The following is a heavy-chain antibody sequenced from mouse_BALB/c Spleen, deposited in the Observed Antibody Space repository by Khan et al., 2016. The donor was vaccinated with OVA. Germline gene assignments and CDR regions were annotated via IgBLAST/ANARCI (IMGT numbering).Heavy chain of an antibody. D-gene: IGHD2-10*01. CDR2: IWGDGST. CDR3: AKGGTYFGGYFDV. V-gene: IGHV2-3*01. J-gene: IGHJ1*01. Sequence: QVQLKESGPGLVAPSQSLSITCTVSGFSFTNHGVSWVRQPPGKGLEWLGVIWGDGSTNYHSALISRRSISKDNSKSQVFLKLSSLQTDDTATYYCAKGGTYFGGYFDVWGAGTTVTVSS. CDR1: GFSFTNHG.